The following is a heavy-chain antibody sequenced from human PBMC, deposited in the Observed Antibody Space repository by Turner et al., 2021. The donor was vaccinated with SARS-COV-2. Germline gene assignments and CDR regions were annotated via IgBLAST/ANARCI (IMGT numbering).Heavy chain of an antibody. V-gene: IGHV3-30*04. CDR1: GFTFSNYA. J-gene: IGHJ4*02. CDR2: ISYDGSNK. Sequence: QVQLVESGGGGVQPGRSLRLSCAASGFTFSNYAMHWVRQAPGKGLEWVAVISYDGSNKYYADSVKGRFTISRDNSKNTLYLQMNSLRPEDTAVYYCAREMSVRDGYNYWSYYFDYWGQGTLVTVSS. CDR3: AREMSVRDGYNYWSYYFDY. D-gene: IGHD5-12*01.